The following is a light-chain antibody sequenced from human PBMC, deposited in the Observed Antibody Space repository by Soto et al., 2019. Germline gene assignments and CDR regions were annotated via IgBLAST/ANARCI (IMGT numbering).Light chain of an antibody. CDR2: GAS. J-gene: IGKJ2*01. CDR3: QQYGSSPRT. CDR1: QSVGSSY. V-gene: IGKV3-20*01. Sequence: VWTQSPGTLSLSPGERATLSCRASQSVGSSYLAWYQQKPGQAPRLLIYGASSRATGIPDRFSGSGSGTDFTLTISTLEPEDFAVYYCQQYGSSPRTFGQGTKLEIK.